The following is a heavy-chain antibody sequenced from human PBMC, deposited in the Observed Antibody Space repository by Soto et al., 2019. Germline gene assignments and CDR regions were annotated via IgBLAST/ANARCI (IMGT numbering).Heavy chain of an antibody. D-gene: IGHD3-3*01. J-gene: IGHJ5*02. CDR2: IYYSGST. Sequence: SETLSLTCSVSGGSISSGDYYWSWIRQHPGKGLEWIGYIYYSGSTYYNPSLKSRVTISVDTSKNQFSLKLSSVTAADTAVYYCARWWSGSRQGFDPWGQGTLVTVSS. CDR3: ARWWSGSRQGFDP. CDR1: GGSISSGDYY. V-gene: IGHV4-31*03.